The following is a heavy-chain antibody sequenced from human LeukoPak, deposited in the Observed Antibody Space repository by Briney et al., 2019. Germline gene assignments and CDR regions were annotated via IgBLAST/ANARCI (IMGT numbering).Heavy chain of an antibody. D-gene: IGHD2-8*01. Sequence: GRSLRLSCAASGFTFSRYAMSWARQAPGKGLGWVSGISGSGDTTHYADPVKGRFTISRDNSKNTLYLQMNSLRAEDTAVYYCAKDFGDCSNGVCYGKPFDYWGQGTLVTASS. CDR1: GFTFSRYA. CDR3: AKDFGDCSNGVCYGKPFDY. V-gene: IGHV3-23*01. CDR2: ISGSGDTT. J-gene: IGHJ4*02.